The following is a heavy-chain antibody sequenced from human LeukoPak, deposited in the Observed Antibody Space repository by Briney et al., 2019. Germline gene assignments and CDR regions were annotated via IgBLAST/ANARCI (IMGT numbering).Heavy chain of an antibody. V-gene: IGHV4-4*07. CDR3: ARDRYSSSWYSDRGYYYMDV. J-gene: IGHJ6*03. CDR2: ISTSGST. D-gene: IGHD6-13*01. Sequence: SETLSLTCTVSGGSISSYYWSWIRQPAGKGLESIGHISTSGSTNYNPSLKSRVTMSVDTSKNQFSLKLSSVTAADTAVYYCARDRYSSSWYSDRGYYYMDVWGKGTTVTVSS. CDR1: GGSISSYY.